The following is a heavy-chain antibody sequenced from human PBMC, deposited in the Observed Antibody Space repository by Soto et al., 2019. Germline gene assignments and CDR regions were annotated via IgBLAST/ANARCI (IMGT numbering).Heavy chain of an antibody. CDR1: GFTFSSYW. Sequence: GGSLRLSCAASGFTFSSYWMHWVRQAPGKGLVWVSRINSDGSSTSYADSVKGRFTISRDNAKNTLYLQMNSLRAEDTAVYYCARGYCSSTSCYVQRITFDIWGQGTMVTVSS. CDR2: INSDGSST. D-gene: IGHD2-2*01. CDR3: ARGYCSSTSCYVQRITFDI. J-gene: IGHJ3*02. V-gene: IGHV3-74*01.